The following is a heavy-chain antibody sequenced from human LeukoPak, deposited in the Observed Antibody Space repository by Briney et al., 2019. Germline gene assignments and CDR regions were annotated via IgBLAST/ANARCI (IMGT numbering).Heavy chain of an antibody. CDR1: GGSISSGGYY. V-gene: IGHV4-31*03. CDR3: AGLETQVAFDI. Sequence: SETLSLTRTVSGGSISSGGYYWSWIRQHPGKGLEWIGYIYYSGSTYYNPSLKSRVTISVDTSKNQFSLKLSSVTAADTAVYYCAGLETQVAFDIWGQGTMVTVSS. CDR2: IYYSGST. J-gene: IGHJ3*02.